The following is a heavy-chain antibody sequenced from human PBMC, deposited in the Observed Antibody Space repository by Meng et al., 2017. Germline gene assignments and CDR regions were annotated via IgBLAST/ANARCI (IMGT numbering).Heavy chain of an antibody. D-gene: IGHD6-13*01. J-gene: IGHJ4*02. CDR3: ALRVSSSWQKGDY. CDR2: IIPIFGTA. CDR1: GYTFTGYY. Sequence: SVKVSCKASGYTFTGYYMHWVRQAPGQGLEWMGGIIPIFGTANYAQKFQGRVTITTDESTSTAYMELRSLRSEDTSVYYCALRVSSSWQKGDYWGQGTLVTVSS. V-gene: IGHV1-69*05.